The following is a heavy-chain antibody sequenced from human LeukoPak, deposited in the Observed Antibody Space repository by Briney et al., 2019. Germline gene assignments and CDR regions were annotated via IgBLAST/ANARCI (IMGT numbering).Heavy chain of an antibody. V-gene: IGHV1-69*05. D-gene: IGHD5-18*01. J-gene: IGHJ4*02. CDR1: GGTFSSYA. Sequence: GASVKVSCKASGGTFSSYAISWVRQAPGQGLEWMGGIIPIFGTTNYAQKFQGRVTMTRNTSISTAYMELSSLRSEDTAVYYCARAWIQLWSLGYWGQGTLVAVSS. CDR2: IIPIFGTT. CDR3: ARAWIQLWSLGY.